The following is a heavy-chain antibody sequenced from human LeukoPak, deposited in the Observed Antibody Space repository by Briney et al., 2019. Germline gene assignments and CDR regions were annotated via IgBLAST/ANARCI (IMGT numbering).Heavy chain of an antibody. V-gene: IGHV3-7*01. D-gene: IGHD2-15*01. CDR1: GFIFRNYW. CDR3: AKGRGYCTGGSCYSDY. J-gene: IGHJ4*02. Sequence: PGGSLRLSCAASGFIFRNYWMSWVRQAPGKGLEWVANIKEDGSEKYYVESVKGRFTISRDNAKNSLYLQMSSLRAEDTAVYYCAKGRGYCTGGSCYSDYWGQGTLVTVSS. CDR2: IKEDGSEK.